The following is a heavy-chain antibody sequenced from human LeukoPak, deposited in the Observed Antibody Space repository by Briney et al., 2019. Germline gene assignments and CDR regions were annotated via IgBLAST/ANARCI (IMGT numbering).Heavy chain of an antibody. CDR3: ARAQGALDY. CDR2: IGGAGTQ. J-gene: IGHJ4*02. CDR1: GFTITTLA. D-gene: IGHD1-26*01. V-gene: IGHV3-23*01. Sequence: GSLRLSCAAPGFTITTLAVNWVRPGPGKGLEWVFGIGGAGTQYYADSVKGRFIISTDSSQNLVHLQMNSLTVEDTAVYYCARAQGALDYWGQATLVTLSS.